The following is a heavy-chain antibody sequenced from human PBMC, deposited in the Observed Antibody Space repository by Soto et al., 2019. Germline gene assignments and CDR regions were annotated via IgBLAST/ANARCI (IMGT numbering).Heavy chain of an antibody. J-gene: IGHJ5*02. CDR3: ASVGYSSSWEGWFDP. CDR2: IDPSDSYT. Sequence: GESLKISCKGSGYSFTSYWISWVRQMPGKGLEWMGRIDPSDSYTNYSPSFQGHVTISADKSISTAYLQWSSLKASDTAMYYCASVGYSSSWEGWFDPWGQETLVAVSS. D-gene: IGHD6-6*01. CDR1: GYSFTSYW. V-gene: IGHV5-10-1*01.